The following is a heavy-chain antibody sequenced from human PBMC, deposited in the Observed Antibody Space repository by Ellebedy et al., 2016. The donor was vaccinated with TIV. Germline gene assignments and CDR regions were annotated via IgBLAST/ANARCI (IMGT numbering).Heavy chain of an antibody. Sequence: GESLKISXTASGFTFGDYAMSWVRQAPGKGLEWVSFIRSKAYGGTTEYAASVKGRFTISRDDSKSIAYLQMNSLKAEDTAVYYCTRDLTTLAAAGTGIYYYTMDVWGQGTTVIVSS. D-gene: IGHD6-13*01. CDR2: IRSKAYGGTT. CDR3: TRDLTTLAAAGTGIYYYTMDV. CDR1: GFTFGDYA. V-gene: IGHV3-49*04. J-gene: IGHJ6*02.